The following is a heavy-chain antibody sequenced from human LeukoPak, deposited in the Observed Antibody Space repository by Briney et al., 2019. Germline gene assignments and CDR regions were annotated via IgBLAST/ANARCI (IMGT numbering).Heavy chain of an antibody. CDR1: GFIFSSYA. CDR2: ISGSGGST. CDR3: AKDRARIVGATDY. D-gene: IGHD1-26*01. J-gene: IGHJ4*02. Sequence: GGSLRLSCAASGFIFSSYAMSWVRQAPGKGLEWVSAISGSGGSTYYADSVKGRFTISRDNSKNTLYLQMNSLRAEDTAVYYCAKDRARIVGATDYWGQGTLVTVSS. V-gene: IGHV3-23*01.